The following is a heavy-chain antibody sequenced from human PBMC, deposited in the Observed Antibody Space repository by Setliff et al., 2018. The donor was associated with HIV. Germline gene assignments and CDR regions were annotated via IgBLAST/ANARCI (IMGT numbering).Heavy chain of an antibody. Sequence: SVKVSCKASGGTFSGYVISWVRQAPGQGLEWMGGFIPVLHITNYAQKFQGRVTITADESTSTGYMELSSLRSDDTAVYYCARREPGSGTYSGGFDIWGQGTMVTVSS. D-gene: IGHD3-10*01. CDR1: GGTFSGYV. CDR2: FIPVLHIT. CDR3: ARREPGSGTYSGGFDI. V-gene: IGHV1-69*10. J-gene: IGHJ3*02.